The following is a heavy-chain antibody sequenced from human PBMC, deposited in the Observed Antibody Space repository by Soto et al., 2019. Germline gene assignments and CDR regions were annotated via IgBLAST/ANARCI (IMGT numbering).Heavy chain of an antibody. Sequence: ASVKVSCKASGGTFSSYAISWVRQAPGQGLEWMGGIIPIFGTANYAQKFQGRVTITADESTSTAYMELSSLRSEDTAVYYCARVGWNWNYFDYWGQGTLVTVSS. J-gene: IGHJ4*02. CDR2: IIPIFGTA. CDR1: GGTFSSYA. CDR3: ARVGWNWNYFDY. V-gene: IGHV1-69*13. D-gene: IGHD1-1*01.